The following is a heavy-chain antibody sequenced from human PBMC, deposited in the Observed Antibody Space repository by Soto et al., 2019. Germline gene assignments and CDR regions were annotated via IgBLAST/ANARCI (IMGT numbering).Heavy chain of an antibody. CDR3: ASGNGXCSGGRCYSDYYYGMDV. CDR1: GGTFSSYA. J-gene: IGHJ6*02. D-gene: IGHD2-15*01. Sequence: SVKVSCKASGGTFSSYAISWVRQAPGQGLEWMGGIIPIFGTANYAQKFQGRVTITADESTSTAYMELSSLRSEDTAVYYCASGNGXCSGGRCYSDYYYGMDVWGQGTTVTVSS. V-gene: IGHV1-69*13. CDR2: IIPIFGTA.